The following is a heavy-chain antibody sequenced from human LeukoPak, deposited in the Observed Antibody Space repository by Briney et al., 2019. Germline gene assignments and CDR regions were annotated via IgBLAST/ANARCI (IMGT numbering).Heavy chain of an antibody. CDR2: IYYSGST. CDR1: GGSISCSSYY. Sequence: SETLSLTCTVSGGSISCSSYYWGWIRQPPGKGLEWIGSIYYSGSTYYNPSLKSRVTISVDTSKNQFSLKLSSVTAADTAVYYCARDLPTYYYDSSGYPNRLGWFDPWGQGTLVTVSS. D-gene: IGHD3-22*01. CDR3: ARDLPTYYYDSSGYPNRLGWFDP. V-gene: IGHV4-39*07. J-gene: IGHJ5*02.